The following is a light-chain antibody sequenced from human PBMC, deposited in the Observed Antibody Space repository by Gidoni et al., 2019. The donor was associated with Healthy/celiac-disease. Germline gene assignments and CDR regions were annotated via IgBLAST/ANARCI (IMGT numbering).Light chain of an antibody. CDR3: QKYNSAPLT. Sequence: DIQMTQSPSSLSASVGDRVTITCRSSQGISNSLAWYQQKPAKVPKLLIYAASTLQSGVPSRLSGSGSGTDFTLTISSLQPEDVATYYCQKYNSAPLTFXPXTKVDIK. CDR1: QGISNS. V-gene: IGKV1-27*01. J-gene: IGKJ3*01. CDR2: AAS.